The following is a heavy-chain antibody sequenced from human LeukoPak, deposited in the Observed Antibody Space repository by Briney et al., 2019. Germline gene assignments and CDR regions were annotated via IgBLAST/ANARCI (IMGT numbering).Heavy chain of an antibody. J-gene: IGHJ6*02. CDR2: ISYDESDK. CDR3: AKGVVAATNAAYYGMDV. V-gene: IGHV3-30*18. Sequence: GGSLRLSCAASGFTFSNYGMHWVRQAPGKGLEWVAVISYDESDKYYADSVKGRFTITKDNSKNTLYLQMNSLRPEDTAVYYCAKGVVAATNAAYYGMDVWGQGTTVTVSS. CDR1: GFTFSNYG. D-gene: IGHD2-15*01.